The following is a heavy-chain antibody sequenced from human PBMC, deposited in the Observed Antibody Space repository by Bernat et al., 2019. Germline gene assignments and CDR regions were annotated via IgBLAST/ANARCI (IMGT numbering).Heavy chain of an antibody. CDR1: GFTFNNYA. CDR3: ARGTSTSAPYMDV. V-gene: IGHV3-33*01. CDR2: IWYDGSNK. J-gene: IGHJ6*03. Sequence: QVQLVESGGGVVQPGRSLKLSCAASGFTFNNYAMHWVRQAPGKGLEWVAIIWYDGSNKYYADSVKGRFTISRDNSKNSLYLQMNSLRAEDTAVYYCARGTSTSAPYMDVWGKGTTVTVSS.